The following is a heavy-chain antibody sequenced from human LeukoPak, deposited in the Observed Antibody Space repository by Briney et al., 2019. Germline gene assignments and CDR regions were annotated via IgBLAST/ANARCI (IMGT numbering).Heavy chain of an antibody. CDR2: ISGSGGST. D-gene: IGHD3-22*01. J-gene: IGHJ4*02. CDR3: AKDMYYYDSSGYYWGPYFDY. V-gene: IGHV3-23*01. Sequence: GGSLRLSCAASGFTFSSYAMSWVRQAPGKGLEWVSAISGSGGSTYYADPVKGRFTISRDNSKNTLYLQMNSLRAEDTAVYYCAKDMYYYDSSGYYWGPYFDYWGQGTLVTVSS. CDR1: GFTFSSYA.